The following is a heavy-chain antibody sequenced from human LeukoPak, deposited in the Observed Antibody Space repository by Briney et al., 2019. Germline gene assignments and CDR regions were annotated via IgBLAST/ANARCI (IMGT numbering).Heavy chain of an antibody. CDR2: IYYSGST. V-gene: IGHV4-59*08. CDR1: GGSISSYY. J-gene: IGHJ4*02. D-gene: IGHD4-17*01. CDR3: AMGDYGDYVFDY. Sequence: SETLSLTCTVSGGSISSYYWSWIRQPPGKGLEWIGYIYYSGSTNYNPSLKSRVTISVDTSKNQFSLKLSSVTAADTAVYYCAMGDYGDYVFDYWGQGTLVTVSS.